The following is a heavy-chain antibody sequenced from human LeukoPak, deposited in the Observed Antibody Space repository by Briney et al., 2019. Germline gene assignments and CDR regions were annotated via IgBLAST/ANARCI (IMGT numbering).Heavy chain of an antibody. D-gene: IGHD1-26*01. CDR2: INPSGGST. CDR1: GYTFTSNY. Sequence: ASVKVSCKASGYTFTSNYMHWVRQAPGQGLEWMGIINPSGGSTSYAQKFQGRVTMTRDTSTSTVYKELSSLRSEDTAVYYCARGVVGATRRPRYYYYYMDVWGKGTTVTVSS. V-gene: IGHV1-46*01. CDR3: ARGVVGATRRPRYYYYYMDV. J-gene: IGHJ6*03.